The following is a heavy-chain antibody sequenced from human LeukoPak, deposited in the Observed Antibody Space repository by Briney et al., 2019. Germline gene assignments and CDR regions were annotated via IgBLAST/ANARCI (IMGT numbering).Heavy chain of an antibody. CDR2: IRYDGSNK. J-gene: IGHJ4*02. CDR3: AKDYLGIFGVLDY. D-gene: IGHD3-3*01. V-gene: IGHV3-30*02. Sequence: PGGSLRLSCAASGFTFSSYGMHWVRQAPGKGLEWVAFIRYDGSNKYYADSVKGRFTISRDNSKNTLYLQMNSLRAEDTAVYYCAKDYLGIFGVLDYWGQGTLVTVSS. CDR1: GFTFSSYG.